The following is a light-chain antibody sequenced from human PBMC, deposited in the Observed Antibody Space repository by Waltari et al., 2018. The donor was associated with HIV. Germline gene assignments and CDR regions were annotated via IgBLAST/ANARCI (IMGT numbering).Light chain of an antibody. Sequence: QSVLTQPPSLSDAPGQRVIISCSGGNSNIKNNALNWYQHLPGEAPRLLIYYDDQLPSGVSDRFSASKSGTSASLVISGLQSEDEADYYCASWDSSRNAYVFGTGTKITVL. V-gene: IGLV1-36*01. J-gene: IGLJ1*01. CDR3: ASWDSSRNAYV. CDR1: NSNIKNNA. CDR2: YDD.